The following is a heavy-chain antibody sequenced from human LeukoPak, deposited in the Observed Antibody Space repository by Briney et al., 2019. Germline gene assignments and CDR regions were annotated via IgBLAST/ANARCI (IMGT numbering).Heavy chain of an antibody. D-gene: IGHD5-18*01. CDR1: GFTFSDYY. V-gene: IGHV3-11*06. Sequence: GGSLRLSCAASGFTFSDYYMSWIRQAPGKGLEWVSYISSSSSYTNHADSVKGRFTISRDNAKNSLYLQMNSLRAEDTAVYYCARNVDTANGYWGQGTLVTVSS. J-gene: IGHJ4*02. CDR3: ARNVDTANGY. CDR2: ISSSSSYT.